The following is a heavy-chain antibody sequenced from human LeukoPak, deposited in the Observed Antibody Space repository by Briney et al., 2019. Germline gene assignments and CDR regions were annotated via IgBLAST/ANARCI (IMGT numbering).Heavy chain of an antibody. CDR2: ISNSGDTT. Sequence: GGSLRLSCAASGFTFSDYALHWVRQAPGKGLEYVAAISNSGDTTYYVNSVKDRFTISRDNSKNTLYLQMNSLRAEDTAVYYCAKGIAGYSGSPEPDYWGQGTLVTVSS. CDR1: GFTFSDYA. J-gene: IGHJ4*02. CDR3: AKGIAGYSGSPEPDY. V-gene: IGHV3-64*01. D-gene: IGHD1-26*01.